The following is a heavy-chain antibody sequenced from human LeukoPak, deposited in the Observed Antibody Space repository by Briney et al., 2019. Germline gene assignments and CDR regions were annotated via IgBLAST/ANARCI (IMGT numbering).Heavy chain of an antibody. Sequence: PGGSLRLSCAASEFSVGSNYMTWVRQAPGKGLEWVGRIKSKTDGGTTDYAAPVKGRFTISRDDSKNTLYLQMNSLKTEDTAVYYCTTDGPHSSSWLFDYWGQGTLVTVSS. CDR3: TTDGPHSSSWLFDY. D-gene: IGHD6-13*01. J-gene: IGHJ4*02. CDR2: IKSKTDGGTT. V-gene: IGHV3-15*01. CDR1: EFSVGSNY.